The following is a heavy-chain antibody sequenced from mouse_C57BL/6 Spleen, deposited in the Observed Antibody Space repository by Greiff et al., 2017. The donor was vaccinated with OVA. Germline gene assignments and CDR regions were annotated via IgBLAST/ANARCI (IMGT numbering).Heavy chain of an antibody. V-gene: IGHV3-6*01. CDR3: ARDLESPFDY. Sequence: EVKLVESGPGFVKPSQSLSLTCSVTGYSITSGSFSNWLRPFPGKKLEWVAYISYDGSNNYHPTLKNRISITRDTSKNQFFLKLSSVTTEDTATYYCARDLESPFDYWGKGTTLTVSS. CDR1: GYSITSGSF. CDR2: ISYDGSN. J-gene: IGHJ2*01.